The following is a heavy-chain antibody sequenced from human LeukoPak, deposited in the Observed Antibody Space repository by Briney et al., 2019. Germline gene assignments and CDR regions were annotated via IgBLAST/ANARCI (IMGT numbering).Heavy chain of an antibody. CDR2: ISYDGSNK. J-gene: IGHJ4*02. D-gene: IGHD2-2*01. CDR3: ARERCSSTSCRRNPDY. CDR1: GFTFSSYA. Sequence: GGSLRLSCAASGFTFSSYAMHWVRQAPGKGLEWVAVISYDGSNKYYADSVKGRFTISRDNSKNTLYLQMNSLRAEDTAVYYCARERCSSTSCRRNPDYWGQGTTVTVSS. V-gene: IGHV3-30*04.